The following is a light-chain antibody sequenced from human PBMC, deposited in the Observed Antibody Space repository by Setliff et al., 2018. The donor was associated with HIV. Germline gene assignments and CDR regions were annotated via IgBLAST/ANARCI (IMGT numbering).Light chain of an antibody. V-gene: IGLV2-14*01. J-gene: IGLJ1*01. CDR3: TSYTRDNTITRV. CDR1: RSDVGGYNS. CDR2: GVN. Sequence: QSALTQPASVSGSPGQSITISCTGTRSDVGGYNSVSWYQHYPGKAPKVMIYGVNNRPSGVSNRFSGSKSGSTASLTISGLQAEDEADYFCTSYTRDNTITRVFGTGTKVTVL.